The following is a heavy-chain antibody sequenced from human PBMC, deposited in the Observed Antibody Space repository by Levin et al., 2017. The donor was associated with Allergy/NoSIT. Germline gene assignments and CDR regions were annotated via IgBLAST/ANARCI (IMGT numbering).Heavy chain of an antibody. D-gene: IGHD4-23*01. CDR3: ARGKSTYGRNYFRY. V-gene: IGHV3-72*01. J-gene: IGHJ4*02. CDR2: SRNRANSYTT. CDR1: GFTFSDHY. Sequence: PGGSLRLSCAASGFTFSDHYMDWVRQAPGKGLEWVGRSRNRANSYTTEYAASVKGRFTISRDDSKNSLYLQINSLKTEDTAVYYCARGKSTYGRNYFRYWGQGALVTVSS.